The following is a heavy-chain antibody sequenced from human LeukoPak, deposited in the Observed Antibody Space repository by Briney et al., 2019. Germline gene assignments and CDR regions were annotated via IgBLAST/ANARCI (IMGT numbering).Heavy chain of an antibody. CDR2: FDPEDGET. J-gene: IGHJ3*02. Sequence: ASVKVSCKVSGYTLTELSMHWVRQAPGKGLEWMGGFDPEDGETIYAQKFQGRVTMTEDTSTDTAYMELSSLRSEDTAVYYCATAPGIVVGTPDFDIWGQGTMVTVSS. D-gene: IGHD2-2*01. V-gene: IGHV1-24*01. CDR1: GYTLTELS. CDR3: ATAPGIVVGTPDFDI.